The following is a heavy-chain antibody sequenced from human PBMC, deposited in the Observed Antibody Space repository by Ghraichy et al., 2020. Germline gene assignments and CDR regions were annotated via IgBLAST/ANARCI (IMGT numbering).Heavy chain of an antibody. Sequence: SCSVSGGSISNYYWSWIRQPPGKGLEWIGYIYYGGYTKYNPSLKSRVTISMDTSKNQFSLKLSSVTAADTAVYYCARRFAGLATISHFDYWGQGTLVTVSS. D-gene: IGHD5-24*01. CDR2: IYYGGYT. CDR1: GGSISNYY. CDR3: ARRFAGLATISHFDY. J-gene: IGHJ4*02. V-gene: IGHV4-59*08.